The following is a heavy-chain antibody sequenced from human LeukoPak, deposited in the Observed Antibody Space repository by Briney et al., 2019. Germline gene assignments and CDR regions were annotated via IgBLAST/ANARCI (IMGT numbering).Heavy chain of an antibody. CDR3: ARTNGGYEYN. CDR1: GYTFTGYY. D-gene: IGHD5-12*01. V-gene: IGHV1-2*02. J-gene: IGHJ4*02. Sequence: ASVKVSCKASGYTFTGYYMHWVRQAPGQGLEWMGWINPYSGDTMYAQKFQGRVTMTRDTSISTAYMELNRLRSDDTAVYYCARTNGGYEYNWGQGTLVIVSS. CDR2: INPYSGDT.